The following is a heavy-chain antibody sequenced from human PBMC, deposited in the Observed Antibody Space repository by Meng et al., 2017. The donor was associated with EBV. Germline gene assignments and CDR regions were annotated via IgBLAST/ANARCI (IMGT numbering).Heavy chain of an antibody. V-gene: IGHV1-2*06. J-gene: IGHJ4*02. CDR3: ARVGIAVAGTGDC. CDR2: INPNSGGT. Sequence: QGQLVQAGAEVKKPGASVKVSCKASGYTFTGYYMHWVRQAPGQGLEWMGRINPNSGGTNYAQKFQGRVTMTRDTSISTAYMELSRLRSDDTAVYYCARVGIAVAGTGDCWGQGTLVTASS. D-gene: IGHD6-19*01. CDR1: GYTFTGYY.